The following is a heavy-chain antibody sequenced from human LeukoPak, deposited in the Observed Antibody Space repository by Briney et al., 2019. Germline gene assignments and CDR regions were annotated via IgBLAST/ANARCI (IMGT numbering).Heavy chain of an antibody. J-gene: IGHJ2*01. CDR1: GFSFSTYA. CDR3: AKDRGKQWHNWDFDA. CDR2: VSGSGAST. D-gene: IGHD6-19*01. Sequence: GGSLRLSCAASGFSFSTYAMTWIRHAPGEGLEWVLTVSGSGASTHNGNYATGRIIISRDKSKNRQNLEMNSLRADDTAVYYCAKDRGKQWHNWDFDAWGRGTLVTVSS. V-gene: IGHV3-23*01.